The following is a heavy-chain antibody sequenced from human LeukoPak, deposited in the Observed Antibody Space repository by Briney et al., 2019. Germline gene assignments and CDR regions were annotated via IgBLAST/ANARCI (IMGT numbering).Heavy chain of an antibody. D-gene: IGHD3-9*01. V-gene: IGHV1-69*04. CDR1: GGTFSSYA. J-gene: IGHJ4*02. CDR3: ARDLAGYFDWLDEDGRVAGDY. Sequence: GASVKVSCKASGGTFSSYAISWVRQAPGQGLEWMGRIIPILGIANYAQKFQGRVTITADKSTSTAYMELSSLRSEDTAVYYCARDLAGYFDWLDEDGRVAGDYWGQGTLVTVSS. CDR2: IIPILGIA.